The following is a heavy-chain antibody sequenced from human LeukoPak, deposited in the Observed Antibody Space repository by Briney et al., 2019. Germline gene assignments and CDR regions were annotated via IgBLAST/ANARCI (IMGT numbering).Heavy chain of an antibody. CDR3: AKEGESVYDFWSGFYYYYYMDV. CDR2: IRYDGSNK. V-gene: IGHV3-30*02. CDR1: GFTFSSYG. J-gene: IGHJ6*03. Sequence: GGSLRLSCAASGFTFSSYGMHWVRQAPGKGLEWVAFIRYDGSNKYYADSVKGRFTISRDNSKNTLYLQMNSLRAEDTAVYYCAKEGESVYDFWSGFYYYYYMDVWGKWTTVTVSS. D-gene: IGHD3-3*01.